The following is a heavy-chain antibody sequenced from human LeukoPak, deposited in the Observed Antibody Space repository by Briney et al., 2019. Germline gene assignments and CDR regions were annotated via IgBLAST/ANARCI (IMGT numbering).Heavy chain of an antibody. J-gene: IGHJ5*02. Sequence: TGGSLRLSCAASGITFGNNWMHWVRQGPGKGLVWISRINSDGGGAIYADSAKGRFTVSRDNAKNTLYLQMNSLRAEDTAVYYCARDVPHNWFDTWGQGTLVTVSS. CDR1: GITFGNNW. CDR2: INSDGGGA. V-gene: IGHV3-74*01. CDR3: ARDVPHNWFDT.